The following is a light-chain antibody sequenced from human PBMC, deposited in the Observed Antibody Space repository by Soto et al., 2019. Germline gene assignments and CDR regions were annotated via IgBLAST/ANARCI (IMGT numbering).Light chain of an antibody. V-gene: IGKV1-33*01. CDR3: QQYDNLPPYT. CDR2: GAS. Sequence: DIQMTQSPSSLSASVGDRVTITCQASQDIRHYLNWYQQKPGKAPKLLISGASDLETGVPSRFSGSGSGTDFTFTISSLQPDDVATYYCQQYDNLPPYTFGQGTKLEIK. CDR1: QDIRHY. J-gene: IGKJ2*01.